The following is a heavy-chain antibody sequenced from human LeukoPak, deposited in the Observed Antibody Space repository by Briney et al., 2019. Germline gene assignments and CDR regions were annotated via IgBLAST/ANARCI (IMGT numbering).Heavy chain of an antibody. V-gene: IGHV4-39*01. CDR2: IYYSGST. D-gene: IGHD1-26*01. J-gene: IGHJ4*02. Sequence: SETLSLTCTVSGGSISSSSYYWGWIRQPPGKGLEWIGSIYYSGSTYYNPSLKSRVTLSVDTSKNQFSLKLSSVTAADTAVYYCARSVFGSNTKGVDYWGQGTLVTVSS. CDR3: ARSVFGSNTKGVDY. CDR1: GGSISSSSYY.